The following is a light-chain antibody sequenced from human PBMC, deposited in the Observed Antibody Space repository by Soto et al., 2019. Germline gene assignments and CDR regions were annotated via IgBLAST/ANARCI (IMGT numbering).Light chain of an antibody. Sequence: QSALTQPASVSGSPGQSITISCTGSSSDLGTSNLVSWYQQVPGKAPKLMIFEVSERPSGISSRFSGSKSGNTASLTITGLQAEDEADYFCSSYATSNTYVFGSGTKLTVL. V-gene: IGLV2-23*02. CDR1: SSDLGTSNL. J-gene: IGLJ1*01. CDR2: EVS. CDR3: SSYATSNTYV.